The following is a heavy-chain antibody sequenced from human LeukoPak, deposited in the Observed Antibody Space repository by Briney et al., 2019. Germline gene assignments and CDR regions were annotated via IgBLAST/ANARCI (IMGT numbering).Heavy chain of an antibody. D-gene: IGHD2-2*01. Sequence: PSETLSLTCAVYGGSFSGYYWIWIRQPPGKGLEWIGEINHSGSTNYNPSLKSRVTISVDTSKNQFSLKLSSVTAADTAVYYCARGHCSSTSCPEFDYWGQGTLVTVSS. CDR2: INHSGST. CDR1: GGSFSGYY. CDR3: ARGHCSSTSCPEFDY. V-gene: IGHV4-34*01. J-gene: IGHJ4*02.